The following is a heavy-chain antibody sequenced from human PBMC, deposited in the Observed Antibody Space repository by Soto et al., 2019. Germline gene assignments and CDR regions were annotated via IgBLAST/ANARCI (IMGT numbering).Heavy chain of an antibody. V-gene: IGHV3-30-3*01. J-gene: IGHJ4*02. Sequence: ALRLSCAASGFTFSSYAMHWVRQAPGKGLEWVAVISYDGSNKYYADSVKGRFTVSRDNSKNTLYLQMNSLRAEDTAVYYCAGVPQGYWGQGTLVTVSS. CDR1: GFTFSSYA. CDR2: ISYDGSNK. CDR3: AGVPQGY.